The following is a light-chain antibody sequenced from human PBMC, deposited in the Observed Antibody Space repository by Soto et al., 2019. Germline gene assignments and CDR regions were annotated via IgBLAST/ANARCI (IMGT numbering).Light chain of an antibody. Sequence: QSALTQPASVSGSPGQSITISCTGTSSDVGGYNYVSWYQQHPGKAPKLMIYEVSNRPSGVSNRFSGSKSGNTASLPISGLPAEDEADYYCSSYTSSSTQVFGTGTKLTVL. CDR2: EVS. V-gene: IGLV2-14*01. J-gene: IGLJ1*01. CDR1: SSDVGGYNY. CDR3: SSYTSSSTQV.